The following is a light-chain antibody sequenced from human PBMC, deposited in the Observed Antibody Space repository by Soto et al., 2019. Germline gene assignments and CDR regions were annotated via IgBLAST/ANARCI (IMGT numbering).Light chain of an antibody. CDR1: QSVSSSY. V-gene: IGKV3-20*01. CDR2: GAS. CDR3: QQYGSSSLT. J-gene: IGKJ4*01. Sequence: EIVLTQSPGTLSLSPGERATLSCSASQSVSSSYLAWYQQKPGQAPRLLIYGASSRATGIPDRFSGSGSGTDFTLTISRLEPEDVAVYYCQQYGSSSLTFGGGTKVEIK.